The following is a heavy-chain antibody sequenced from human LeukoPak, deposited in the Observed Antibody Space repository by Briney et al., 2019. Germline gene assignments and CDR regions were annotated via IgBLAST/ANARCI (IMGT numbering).Heavy chain of an antibody. Sequence: SETLSLTCTVSGGSVSSGSYYWSWIRQPPGKGLEWIGYIYYSGSTNYNPSLKSRVTISVDTSKNQFSLKLSSVTAADTAVYYCARDGAGTGPLWGQGTLVTVSS. CDR1: GGSVSSGSYY. D-gene: IGHD3/OR15-3a*01. J-gene: IGHJ4*02. CDR2: IYYSGST. CDR3: ARDGAGTGPL. V-gene: IGHV4-61*01.